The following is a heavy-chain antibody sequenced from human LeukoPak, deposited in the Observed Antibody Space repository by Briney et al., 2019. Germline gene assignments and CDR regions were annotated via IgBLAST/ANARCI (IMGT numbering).Heavy chain of an antibody. V-gene: IGHV3-30*03. J-gene: IGHJ4*02. D-gene: IGHD1-14*01. Sequence: GRSLRLSCVASGFNFDGYGMNWVRQAPGKGLEWVAVITHDGSNKFYADSVKGRFTVSRDNSKNTLYLQMNSLSAEDSAVYYCLPELGAKNYFDYWGQGTLVTVSS. CDR2: ITHDGSNK. CDR3: LPELGAKNYFDY. CDR1: GFNFDGYG.